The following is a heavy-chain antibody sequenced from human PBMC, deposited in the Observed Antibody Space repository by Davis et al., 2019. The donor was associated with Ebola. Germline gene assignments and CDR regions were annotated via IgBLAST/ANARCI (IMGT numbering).Heavy chain of an antibody. CDR1: IRPNP. Sequence: IRPNPLRPGLLSPVPGLEWVSAISSGASNTYYADSVKGRFTISRDNSKNTLFLQMNSLRAEETAVYYCAKDPNGSSNWNYFDYWGQGTLASAAS. CDR2: ISSGASNT. J-gene: IGHJ4*02. V-gene: IGHV3-23*01. D-gene: IGHD2-8*01. CDR3: AKDPNGSSNWNYFDY.